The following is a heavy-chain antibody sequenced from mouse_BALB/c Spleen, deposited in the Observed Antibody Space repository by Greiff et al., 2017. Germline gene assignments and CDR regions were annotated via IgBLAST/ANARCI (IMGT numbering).Heavy chain of an antibody. D-gene: IGHD2-4*01. CDR3: APYDYDGAFAY. CDR1: GFTFSSYY. J-gene: IGHJ3*01. CDR2: INSNGGST. Sequence: EVHLVESGGGLVKLGGSLKLSCAASGFTFSSYYMSWVRQTPEKRLELVAAINSNGGSTYYPDTVKGRFTISRDNAKNTLYLQMSSLKSEDTALYYCAPYDYDGAFAYWGQGTLVTVSA. V-gene: IGHV5-6-2*01.